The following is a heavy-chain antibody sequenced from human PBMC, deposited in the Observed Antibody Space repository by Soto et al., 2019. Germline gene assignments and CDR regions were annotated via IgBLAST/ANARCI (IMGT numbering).Heavy chain of an antibody. D-gene: IGHD6-6*01. Sequence: GGSLRLSCAASGFTFSSYDMHWVRQATGKGLEWVSAIGTAGDTYYPGSVKGRFTISRENAKNSLYLQMNSLRAEDTAVYYCARALVVEYSSSSPWFDPWGQGTLVTVSS. CDR2: IGTAGDT. V-gene: IGHV3-13*01. CDR1: GFTFSSYD. CDR3: ARALVVEYSSSSPWFDP. J-gene: IGHJ5*02.